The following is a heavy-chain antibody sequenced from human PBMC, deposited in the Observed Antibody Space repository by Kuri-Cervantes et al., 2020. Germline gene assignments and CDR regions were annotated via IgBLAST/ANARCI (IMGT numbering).Heavy chain of an antibody. D-gene: IGHD6-13*01. CDR3: YSSSHAFDI. J-gene: IGHJ3*02. CDR1: GYTLTSYD. Sequence: ASVKVSCKASGYTLTSYDINWVRQATGQGLEWMGWMNPNSGNTGYAQKLQGRVTMTTDTSTSTAYMELRSLRSDDTAVYYCYSSSHAFDIWGQGTMVTVSS. V-gene: IGHV1-8*01. CDR2: MNPNSGNT.